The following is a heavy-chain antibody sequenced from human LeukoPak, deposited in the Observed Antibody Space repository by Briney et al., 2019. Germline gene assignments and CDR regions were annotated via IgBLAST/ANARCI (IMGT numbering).Heavy chain of an antibody. V-gene: IGHV3-74*01. CDR3: ARGGSDTAMAHDY. J-gene: IGHJ4*02. CDR1: GFTFSSHW. D-gene: IGHD5-18*01. CDR2: INRGGSRT. Sequence: GGSLRLSCAASGFTFSSHWMHWVRQAPGKGLMWVSRINRGGSRTDYADSVKGRFTISRDDAKNTLYLQLNSLRAEDTAVYFCARGGSDTAMAHDYWAREPWSLSPQ.